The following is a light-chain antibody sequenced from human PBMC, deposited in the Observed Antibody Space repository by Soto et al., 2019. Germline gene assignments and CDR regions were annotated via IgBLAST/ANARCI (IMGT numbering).Light chain of an antibody. Sequence: DIVMTPSPDSLTVSLCERATINCKSSQSVLYSSNNWSYLGWYPKKPGRPRKLLRYWASTRGSGVPDRFNGSGSGTDFTLTISSLQSEDFAAYYWQQYNNWPPSWTFGQGTKVDIK. CDR3: QQYNNWPPSWT. V-gene: IGKV4-1*01. CDR2: WAS. J-gene: IGKJ1*01. CDR1: QSVLYSSNNWSY.